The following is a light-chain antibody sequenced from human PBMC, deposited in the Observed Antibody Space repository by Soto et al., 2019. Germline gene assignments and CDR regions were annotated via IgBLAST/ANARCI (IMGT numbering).Light chain of an antibody. CDR2: EVS. CDR3: SSYAGTNNFGV. CDR1: SSDVGAYNF. Sequence: QSALTQPPSASGSPGQSVTISCTGTSSDVGAYNFVSWYQQHPGKAPKLMIYEVSKRPSGVPDRFSGSKSGNTASLTVSGLKAEDEADYYCSSYAGTNNFGVFGGGTKVTVL. V-gene: IGLV2-8*01. J-gene: IGLJ3*02.